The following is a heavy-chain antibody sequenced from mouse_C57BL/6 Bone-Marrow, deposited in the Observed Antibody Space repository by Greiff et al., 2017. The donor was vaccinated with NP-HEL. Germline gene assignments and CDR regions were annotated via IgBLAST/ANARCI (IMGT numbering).Heavy chain of an antibody. CDR1: GFTFSDYG. V-gene: IGHV5-17*01. J-gene: IGHJ1*03. Sequence: EVKVVESGGGLVKPGGSLKLSCAASGFTFSDYGMHWVRQAPEKGLEWVAYISSGSSTVYYADTVKGRFTISRDNAKNTLFLQMTSLRSEDTAMYYCASTYFDVWGTGTTVTVSS. CDR3: ASTYFDV. CDR2: ISSGSSTV.